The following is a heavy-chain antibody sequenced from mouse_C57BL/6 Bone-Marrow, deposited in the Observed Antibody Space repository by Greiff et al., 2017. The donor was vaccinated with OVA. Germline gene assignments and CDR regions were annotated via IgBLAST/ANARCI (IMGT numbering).Heavy chain of an antibody. CDR3: ARGYSGD. V-gene: IGHV1-59*01. J-gene: IGHJ2*01. CDR1: GYTFTSYW. CDR2: IDPSDSYT. Sequence: QVQLQQSGAELVRPGTSVKLSCKASGYTFTSYWMHWVKQRPGQGLEWIGVIDPSDSYTNYNQKFKGKAPLTVDTSSSTAYMQLSSLTPEDSAVYYCARGYSGDWGQGTTLTVSS. D-gene: IGHD2-2*01.